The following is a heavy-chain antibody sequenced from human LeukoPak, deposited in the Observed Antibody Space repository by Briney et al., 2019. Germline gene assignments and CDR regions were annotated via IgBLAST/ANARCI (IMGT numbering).Heavy chain of an antibody. CDR3: ARGSPYRRHLVVVSEYMDV. CDR2: ISYDGSNK. CDR1: GFTFSSYA. J-gene: IGHJ6*03. V-gene: IGHV3-30*04. Sequence: GGSLRLSCAASGFTFSSYAMHWVRQAPGKGLEWVAVISYDGSNKYYADSVKGRFTNSRDNSKNTLYLQMNSLRAEDTAVYYCARGSPYRRHLVVVSEYMDVWGKGTTVTVSS. D-gene: IGHD3-22*01.